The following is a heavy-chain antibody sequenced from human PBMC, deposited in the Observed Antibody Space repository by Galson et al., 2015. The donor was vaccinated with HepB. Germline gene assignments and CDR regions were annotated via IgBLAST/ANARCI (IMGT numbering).Heavy chain of an antibody. Sequence: SLRLSCAASGFTFSSYSMNWVRQAPGKGLEWVSSISSSSSYIYYADSVKGRFTISRDNAKNSLYLQMNSLRAEDAAVYYCASFHYYDSSGLDYWGQGTLVTVSS. D-gene: IGHD3-22*01. J-gene: IGHJ4*02. CDR2: ISSSSSYI. CDR3: ASFHYYDSSGLDY. CDR1: GFTFSSYS. V-gene: IGHV3-21*01.